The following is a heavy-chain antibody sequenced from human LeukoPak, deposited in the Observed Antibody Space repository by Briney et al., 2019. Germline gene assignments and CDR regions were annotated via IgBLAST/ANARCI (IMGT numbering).Heavy chain of an antibody. CDR2: ISYDGSNK. V-gene: IGHV3-30*18. Sequence: QAGGSLRLPCAASGXTFSSYGMHWVRQAPGKGLEWVAVISYDGSNKYYADSVKGRFTISRDNSKNTLYLQMNSLRAEDTAVYYCAKDGQGLTYYFDYWGQGTLVTVSS. CDR3: AKDGQGLTYYFDY. D-gene: IGHD1-14*01. CDR1: GXTFSSYG. J-gene: IGHJ4*02.